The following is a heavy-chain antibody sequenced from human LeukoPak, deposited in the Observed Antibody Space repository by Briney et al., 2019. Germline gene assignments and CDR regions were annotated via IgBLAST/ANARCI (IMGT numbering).Heavy chain of an antibody. CDR1: GFTFSSYA. CDR2: ISYDGSNK. V-gene: IGHV3-30-3*01. CDR3: ATGLVLRSYYFDY. Sequence: GGSLRLSCAASGFTFSSYAMHWVRQAPGKGLEWVAVISYDGSNKYYADSVKGRFTISRDNSKNTLYLQMNSLRAEDTAVYYCATGLVLRSYYFDYWGQGTLVTVSS. J-gene: IGHJ4*02. D-gene: IGHD3-3*01.